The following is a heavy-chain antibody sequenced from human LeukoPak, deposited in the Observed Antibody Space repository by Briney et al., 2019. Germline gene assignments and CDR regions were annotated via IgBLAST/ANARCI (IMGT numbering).Heavy chain of an antibody. CDR1: GYTFTSYG. CDR2: ISAYNDNT. V-gene: IGHV1-18*01. D-gene: IGHD4-23*01. Sequence: GASVKVSCKASGYTFTSYGISRVRQAPGQGVEWMGWISAYNDNTNYAQKLQGRVTMTTDTSTSTAYMELRSLRSDDTAVYDCARYPDYGGRSGNFDYWGQGTLVTVSS. J-gene: IGHJ4*02. CDR3: ARYPDYGGRSGNFDY.